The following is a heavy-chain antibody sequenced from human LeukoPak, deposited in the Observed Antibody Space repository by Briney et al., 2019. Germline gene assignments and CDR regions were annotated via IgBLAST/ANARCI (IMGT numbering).Heavy chain of an antibody. CDR3: ARGLKWDYVETRLWNY. CDR1: GGSFSGYY. Sequence: SETLSLTRAVYGGSFSGYYWSWIRQPPGKGLEWIGEINHSGGTNYNPSLKSRVTISVDTSKQQFSLELSSVTAADTAVYYCARGLKWDYVETRLWNYWGQGTLVTVSS. D-gene: IGHD1-26*01. V-gene: IGHV4-34*01. CDR2: INHSGGT. J-gene: IGHJ4*02.